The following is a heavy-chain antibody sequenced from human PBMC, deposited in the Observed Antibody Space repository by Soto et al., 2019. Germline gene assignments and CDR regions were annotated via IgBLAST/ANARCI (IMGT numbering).Heavy chain of an antibody. CDR1: RFMFSSAW. CDR2: IKAKIDGETT. CDR3: IEGWNDF. D-gene: IGHD1-1*01. Sequence: EVYLVGSGGDLVEPGGSLRLSCEASRFMFSSAWMSWVRQAPGKGLEWVGRIKAKIDGETTDYAEFVQGRFIISRDDSKNTVFLEMNNLKTEDTAVYFCIEGWNDFWGQGTLVTVSS. J-gene: IGHJ4*02. V-gene: IGHV3-15*01.